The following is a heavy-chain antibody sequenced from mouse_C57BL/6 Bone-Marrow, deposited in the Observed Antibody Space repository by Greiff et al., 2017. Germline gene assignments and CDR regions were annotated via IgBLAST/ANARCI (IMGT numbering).Heavy chain of an antibody. CDR2: IDPSDSET. CDR1: GYTFTSYW. V-gene: IGHV1-52*01. Sequence: QVQLQQPGAELVRPGSSVKLSCKASGYTFTSYWMHWVKQRPIQGLEWIGNIDPSDSETHYNQKFKDKATLTVDKSSSTAYMQLSSLTSEDSAVYYCARGETPLREWFAYWGQGTLVTVSA. CDR3: ARGETPLREWFAY. D-gene: IGHD3-1*01. J-gene: IGHJ3*01.